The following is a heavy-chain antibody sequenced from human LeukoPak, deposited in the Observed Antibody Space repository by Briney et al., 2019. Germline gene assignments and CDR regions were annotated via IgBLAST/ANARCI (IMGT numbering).Heavy chain of an antibody. D-gene: IGHD2-2*01. Sequence: SETLSLTCTVSGGSISSSSYYWSWIRQPPGKGLEWIGYIYYSGSTNYNPSLKSRVTISVDTSKNQFSLKLSSVTAADTAVYYCARESPYCSSTSCYTDYWGQGTLVTVSS. V-gene: IGHV4-61*01. CDR3: ARESPYCSSTSCYTDY. CDR2: IYYSGST. J-gene: IGHJ4*02. CDR1: GGSISSSSYY.